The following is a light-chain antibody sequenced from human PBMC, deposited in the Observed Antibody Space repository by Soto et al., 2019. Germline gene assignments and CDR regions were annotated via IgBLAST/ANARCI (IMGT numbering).Light chain of an antibody. CDR1: DNDVGGYDF. Sequence: QSALTQSASVSGSPGQSITISCTGTDNDVGGYDFVSWYQQHPGRAPKLLIHQVTIRLSGISSRFSGSKSGNTASLTITGLQPEDEAMYFCCSHSTSIAWVFGGGTHLTVL. CDR3: CSHSTSIAWV. J-gene: IGLJ3*02. V-gene: IGLV2-14*01. CDR2: QVT.